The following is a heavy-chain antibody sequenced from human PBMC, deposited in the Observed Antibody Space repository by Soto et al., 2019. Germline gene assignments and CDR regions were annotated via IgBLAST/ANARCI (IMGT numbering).Heavy chain of an antibody. D-gene: IGHD6-6*01. CDR1: GGTFSSYS. Sequence: SVKVSCKASGGTFSSYSISWVRQAPGQGLEWMGGIIPIFGTANYAQKFQGRVTITADESTSTAYMELSSLRSEDTAVYYCARRVMAARPYWFDPWGQGTLVTVSS. CDR3: ARRVMAARPYWFDP. J-gene: IGHJ5*02. CDR2: IIPIFGTA. V-gene: IGHV1-69*13.